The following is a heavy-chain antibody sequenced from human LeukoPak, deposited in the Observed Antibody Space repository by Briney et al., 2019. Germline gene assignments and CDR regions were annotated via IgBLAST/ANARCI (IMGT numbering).Heavy chain of an antibody. V-gene: IGHV4-39*01. D-gene: IGHD3-16*02. J-gene: IGHJ4*02. Sequence: SETLSLTCTVSGVSISSSNSYWGWIRQPPGKGLEWIGSIYYSGNTYYNASLKSQVSISIDTSKNQFSLKLSSVTAADTAVYYCASPPSELLRLGELSLIYWGQGTLVTVSS. CDR1: GVSISSSNSY. CDR2: IYYSGNT. CDR3: ASPPSELLRLGELSLIY.